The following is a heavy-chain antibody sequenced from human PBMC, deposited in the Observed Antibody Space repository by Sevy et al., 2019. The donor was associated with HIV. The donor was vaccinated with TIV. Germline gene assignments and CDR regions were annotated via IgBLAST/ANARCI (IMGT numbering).Heavy chain of an antibody. CDR3: ARSPGRDIVVVPAARVSFDY. CDR1: GGSISSYY. D-gene: IGHD2-2*01. J-gene: IGHJ4*02. Sequence: SETLSLTCTVSGGSISSYYWSWIRQPPGKGLEWIGYIYYSGSTNYNPSLKSRVTISVDTSKNHLSLKLSSVTAADTAVYYCARSPGRDIVVVPAARVSFDYWGQGTLVTVSS. V-gene: IGHV4-59*01. CDR2: IYYSGST.